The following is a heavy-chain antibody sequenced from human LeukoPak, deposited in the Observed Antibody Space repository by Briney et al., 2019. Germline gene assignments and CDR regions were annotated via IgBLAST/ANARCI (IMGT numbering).Heavy chain of an antibody. J-gene: IGHJ4*02. D-gene: IGHD3-22*01. Sequence: ASVKVSCKASGYTFTGYYMHWVRQAPGQGLEWMGWINPNSGGTNYAQKFQGRVTMTRDTSISTAYMELSRLRSEDTAVYYCARGRREIVVVITTYSFDYWGQGTLVAVSS. V-gene: IGHV1-2*02. CDR1: GYTFTGYY. CDR2: INPNSGGT. CDR3: ARGRREIVVVITTYSFDY.